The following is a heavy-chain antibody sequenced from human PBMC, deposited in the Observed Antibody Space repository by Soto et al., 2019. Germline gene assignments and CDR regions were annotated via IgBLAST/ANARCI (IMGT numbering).Heavy chain of an antibody. J-gene: IGHJ5*02. D-gene: IGHD2-21*01. CDR3: ARHPIVVVIDVKHQNWFDP. Sequence: SETLSLTCTVSGGSISSSSYYWGWIRQPPGKGLEWIGSIYYSGSTYYNPSLKSRVTISVDTSKNQFSLKLSSVTAADTAVYYCARHPIVVVIDVKHQNWFDPWGQGTLVTVSS. V-gene: IGHV4-39*01. CDR1: GGSISSSSYY. CDR2: IYYSGST.